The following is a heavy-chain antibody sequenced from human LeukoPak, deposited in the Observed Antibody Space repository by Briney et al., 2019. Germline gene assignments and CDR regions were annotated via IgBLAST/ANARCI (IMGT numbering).Heavy chain of an antibody. CDR1: GFIFSGYA. J-gene: IGHJ4*02. V-gene: IGHV3-23*01. D-gene: IGHD2-8*01. Sequence: GGSLRLSCAASGFIFSGYAMSWVRQAPGKGLEWVSTISYSGGGTYYADSVKGRFTNYRDNSENTLYLQMNSLRVEDTAVYFCAKAVGSGLVYYFYYWGQGTLVTVSS. CDR3: AKAVGSGLVYYFYY. CDR2: ISYSGGGT.